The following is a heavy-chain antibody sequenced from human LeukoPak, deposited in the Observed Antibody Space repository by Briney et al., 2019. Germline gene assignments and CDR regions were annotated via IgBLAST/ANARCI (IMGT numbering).Heavy chain of an antibody. CDR2: INPNSGGT. J-gene: IGHJ6*02. CDR1: GYTFTVYY. Sequence: VASVKVSCKASGYTFTVYYMHWVRQAPGQGLERMGGINPNSGGTNYAQKFQGRVTMTRDTSISTAYMELSRLRSDDTAVYYCARERAPYCSGGSCYFPYYGMDVWGQGTTVTVSS. D-gene: IGHD2-15*01. CDR3: ARERAPYCSGGSCYFPYYGMDV. V-gene: IGHV1-2*02.